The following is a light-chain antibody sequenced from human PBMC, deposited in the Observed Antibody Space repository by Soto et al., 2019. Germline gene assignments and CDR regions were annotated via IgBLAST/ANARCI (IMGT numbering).Light chain of an antibody. Sequence: QSVLTQPPSASGSPGQSVTISCTGTSSDVGGYNFVAWYQQHPGKAPKLMISEVSKRPSGVPDRFSGSKSGNTASLTISGLQAEDEADYYCSSYTSSSTYVFGTGTKVTV. J-gene: IGLJ1*01. CDR1: SSDVGGYNF. CDR3: SSYTSSSTYV. CDR2: EVS. V-gene: IGLV2-8*01.